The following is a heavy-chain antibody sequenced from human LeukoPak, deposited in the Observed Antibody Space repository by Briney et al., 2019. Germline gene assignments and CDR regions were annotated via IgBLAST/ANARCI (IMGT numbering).Heavy chain of an antibody. CDR1: GFTFSSYA. V-gene: IGHV3-64*01. Sequence: PGGSLRLSCAASGFTFSSYAMHWVRQAPGKGLEYVSAISSNGGSTYYANSVKGRFTISRDNSKNTLYLQMGSLRAEDMAVYYCARADSGGDSSGYKWFHPWGQGTLVTVSS. D-gene: IGHD3-22*01. CDR3: ARADSGGDSSGYKWFHP. CDR2: ISSNGGST. J-gene: IGHJ5*02.